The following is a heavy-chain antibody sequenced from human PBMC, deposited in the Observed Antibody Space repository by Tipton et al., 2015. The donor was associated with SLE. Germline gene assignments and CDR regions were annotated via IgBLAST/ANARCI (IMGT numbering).Heavy chain of an antibody. CDR3: ARRVATAPPDY. CDR2: IYYSGST. CDR1: GYSISSGYY. V-gene: IGHV4-31*11. Sequence: TLSLTCAVSGYSISSGYYWGWIRQHPGKGLEWIGYIYYSGSTYYNPSLKSRVTISVDTSKDQFSLKLSSVTAADTAVYYCARRVATAPPDYWGQGTLVTVSS. D-gene: IGHD5-12*01. J-gene: IGHJ4*02.